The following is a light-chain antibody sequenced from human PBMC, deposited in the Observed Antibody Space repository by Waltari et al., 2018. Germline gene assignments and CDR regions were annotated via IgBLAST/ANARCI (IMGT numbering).Light chain of an antibody. Sequence: DIQMTQSPSSLPASLGDRVTITCRARQSISSYLNWYQQKPGKAPKLLIYAASSLQSGVPSRFSGSGSGTDFTLTISSLQPEDFATYYCQQSYSTPLTFGPGTKVDIK. CDR3: QQSYSTPLT. CDR1: QSISSY. CDR2: AAS. V-gene: IGKV1-39*01. J-gene: IGKJ3*01.